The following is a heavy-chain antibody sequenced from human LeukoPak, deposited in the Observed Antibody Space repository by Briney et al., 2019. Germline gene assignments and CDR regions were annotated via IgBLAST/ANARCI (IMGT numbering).Heavy chain of an antibody. CDR1: GFTFGTHS. Sequence: GGSLRLSCVDSGFTFGTHSMNWVRQAPGKGLEWVSYINGGGSPIYYANSVRGRFTIYRDNAKNSLYLQMNSLRAEDTAVYSCVRDNPRCCGVVPANIDDYWGQGTLVTVSS. V-gene: IGHV3-48*01. CDR3: VRDNPRCCGVVPANIDDY. CDR2: INGGGSPI. J-gene: IGHJ4*02. D-gene: IGHD2-15*01.